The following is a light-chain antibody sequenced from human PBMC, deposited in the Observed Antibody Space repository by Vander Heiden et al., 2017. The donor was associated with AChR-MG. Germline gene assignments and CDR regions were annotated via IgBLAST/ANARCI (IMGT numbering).Light chain of an antibody. Sequence: SALTQPASVSWSPGRSITISCTGTSSDVGSYNLVSWYQQHPGKAPKLMIYEVSKRPSGVSNRFSGSKSGNTASLTISGLQAEDEADYYCCSYAGSSTYVFGTGTKVTVL. CDR2: EVS. V-gene: IGLV2-23*02. CDR1: SSDVGSYNL. CDR3: CSYAGSSTYV. J-gene: IGLJ1*01.